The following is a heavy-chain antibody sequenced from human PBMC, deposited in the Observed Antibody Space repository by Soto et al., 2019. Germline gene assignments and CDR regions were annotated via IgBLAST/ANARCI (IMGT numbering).Heavy chain of an antibody. D-gene: IGHD1-26*01. Sequence: SETLSLTCTVAGDSISGYYWSWIRQPPGKRPEWLGCIYSSGSTKYNPSLRSRVTLSIDTPRSQFSLRLNSVTAADTAVYYCARARYYGAKNDFWGQGTRVTVSS. CDR1: GDSISGYY. CDR2: IYSSGST. V-gene: IGHV4-59*01. CDR3: ARARYYGAKNDF. J-gene: IGHJ4*02.